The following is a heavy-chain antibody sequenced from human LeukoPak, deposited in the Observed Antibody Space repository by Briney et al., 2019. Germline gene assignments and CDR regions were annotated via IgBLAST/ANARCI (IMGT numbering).Heavy chain of an antibody. CDR2: INPSGTDS. V-gene: IGHV1-46*01. CDR1: GYTFSTYY. Sequence: ASVKVSCKASGYTFSTYYMHWVRQAPGQGLEWMGIINPSGTDSNYAQKFQGRVTMTRDMSTSTVNMELSILRSEDTAVYSCARDGGGDYDFDYWGQGTLVTVSS. D-gene: IGHD4-17*01. CDR3: ARDGGGDYDFDY. J-gene: IGHJ4*02.